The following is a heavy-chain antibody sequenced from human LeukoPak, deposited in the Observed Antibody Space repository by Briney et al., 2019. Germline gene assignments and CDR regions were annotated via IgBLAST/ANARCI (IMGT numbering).Heavy chain of an antibody. J-gene: IGHJ4*02. D-gene: IGHD6-13*01. Sequence: GGSLRLSCAASGFTFNNYGMNWVRQAPGKGLEWVAVIYYDGSNKYYADSVKGRFTISRDNSKNTLYLQMNGLRAEDTAVYYCARDGSPEAGKDLDYWGQGILVTVSS. CDR2: IYYDGSNK. CDR1: GFTFNNYG. CDR3: ARDGSPEAGKDLDY. V-gene: IGHV3-33*01.